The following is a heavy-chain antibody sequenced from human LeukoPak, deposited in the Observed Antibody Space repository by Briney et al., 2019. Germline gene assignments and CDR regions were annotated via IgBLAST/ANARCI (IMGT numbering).Heavy chain of an antibody. CDR1: GGSISSCY. J-gene: IGHJ3*02. CDR3: ARDGAVDILTGYGAFDI. CDR2: IFYSGST. D-gene: IGHD3-9*01. V-gene: IGHV4-59*01. Sequence: SETLSLTCTVSGGSISSCYWSWIRQPPGKGLEWIGYIFYSGSTNYSPSLKSRVTISVDTSKNQFSLKLNSVTAADTAVYYCARDGAVDILTGYGAFDIWGQGTMVTVSS.